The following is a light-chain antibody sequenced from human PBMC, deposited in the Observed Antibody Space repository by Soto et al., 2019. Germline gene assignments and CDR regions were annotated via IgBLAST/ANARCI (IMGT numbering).Light chain of an antibody. J-gene: IGKJ5*01. Sequence: EIVLTQSPGTLSLSPGERATLSCRASQSVSSNFLAWYQQKPGQPPRLLIYGASSRATGIPDRFSGSGSGTDFTLTISRLEPEDFAVYYCQQYNNWPPSIIFGQGTRLEIK. V-gene: IGKV3-20*01. CDR2: GAS. CDR3: QQYNNWPPSII. CDR1: QSVSSNF.